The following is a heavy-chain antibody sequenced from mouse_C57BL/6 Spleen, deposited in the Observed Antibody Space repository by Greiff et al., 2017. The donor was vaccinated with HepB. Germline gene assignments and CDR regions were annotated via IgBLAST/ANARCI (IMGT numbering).Heavy chain of an antibody. CDR3: TRLGLRRYFDV. CDR1: GYTFTDYE. CDR2: IDPETGGT. D-gene: IGHD2-4*01. J-gene: IGHJ1*03. Sequence: QVTLKVSGAELVRPGASVTLSCKASGYTFTDYEMHWVKQTPVHGLEWIGAIDPETGGTAYNQKFKGKAILTADKSSSTAYMELRSLTSEDSAVYYCTRLGLRRYFDVWGTGTTVTVSS. V-gene: IGHV1-15*01.